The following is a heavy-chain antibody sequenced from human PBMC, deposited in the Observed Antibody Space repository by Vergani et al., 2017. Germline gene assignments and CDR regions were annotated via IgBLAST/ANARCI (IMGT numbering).Heavy chain of an antibody. D-gene: IGHD2-15*01. Sequence: EVQLVQSGAEVKKPGESLKISCKGSGYSFTSYWIVWVRQMPGKGLEWMGIIYPGVSDTRYSPSFQGQVTISADKSISTAYLQWSSPKASDTAMYYCARHRGWGLVVVAATPWYYYYGMDVWGQGTTVTVSS. J-gene: IGHJ6*02. V-gene: IGHV5-51*01. CDR2: IYPGVSDT. CDR1: GYSFTSYW. CDR3: ARHRGWGLVVVAATPWYYYYGMDV.